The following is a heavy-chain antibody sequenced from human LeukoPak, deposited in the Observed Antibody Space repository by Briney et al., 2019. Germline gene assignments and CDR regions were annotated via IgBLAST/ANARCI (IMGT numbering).Heavy chain of an antibody. V-gene: IGHV4-4*08. CDR2: IYHSGST. CDR3: ARYSSGYLSFDY. D-gene: IGHD6-19*01. J-gene: IGHJ4*02. CDR1: GGSISTYY. Sequence: SETLSLTCTVSGGSISTYYWNWIRQPPGKGLEWIGYIYHSGSTNYNPSLQSRVTISVDTSKNQFSLKLSSVTAADTAVYYCARYSSGYLSFDYWGQGTLVTVSS.